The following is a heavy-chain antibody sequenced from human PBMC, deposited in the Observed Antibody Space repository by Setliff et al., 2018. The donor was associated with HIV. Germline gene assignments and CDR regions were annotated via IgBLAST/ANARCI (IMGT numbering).Heavy chain of an antibody. J-gene: IGHJ4*02. Sequence: PGESLKISCQGSGYTFITYWIAWVRQTPGKGMDWVGLIYPDKSDTKYRPSLQGQVTISADKSLETAYLQWNNLKASDTALYYCARLRHNRPWLVVNSPLDSWGQGTLVTVSS. D-gene: IGHD6-19*01. CDR1: GYTFITYW. V-gene: IGHV5-51*01. CDR2: IYPDKSDT. CDR3: ARLRHNRPWLVVNSPLDS.